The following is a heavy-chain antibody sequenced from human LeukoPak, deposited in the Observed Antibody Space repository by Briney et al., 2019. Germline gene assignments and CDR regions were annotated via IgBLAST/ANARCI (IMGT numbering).Heavy chain of an antibody. Sequence: RAGGPLRLSCAASVFLFEEFGMSWVPQPPGKGLEWIPGIHWKGDTTHYADSVKRRYTIFRDDPKLSLYAKNNSLRPEDTALYFCARRGGYCAGDCYPNCCGQGTLVTVSS. V-gene: IGHV3-20*04. D-gene: IGHD2-21*02. CDR3: ARRGGYCAGDCYPNC. CDR1: VFLFEEFG. J-gene: IGHJ4*02. CDR2: IHWKGDTT.